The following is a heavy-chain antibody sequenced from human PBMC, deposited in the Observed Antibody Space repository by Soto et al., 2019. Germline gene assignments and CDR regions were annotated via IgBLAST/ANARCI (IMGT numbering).Heavy chain of an antibody. Sequence: QVQLLQSGAEVKKPGSSVRVSCEASGGTFRTYAISWVRQAPGQGLEWMGEIIPIFGTVNYAQKFQGRVTITADECTTTVYMDLRSLRSEDTAVYYCAKGAMAGTPTSYYYYGMDVWGQGTTVTVSS. J-gene: IGHJ6*01. CDR1: GGTFRTYA. CDR2: IIPIFGTV. D-gene: IGHD6-19*01. V-gene: IGHV1-69*12. CDR3: AKGAMAGTPTSYYYYGMDV.